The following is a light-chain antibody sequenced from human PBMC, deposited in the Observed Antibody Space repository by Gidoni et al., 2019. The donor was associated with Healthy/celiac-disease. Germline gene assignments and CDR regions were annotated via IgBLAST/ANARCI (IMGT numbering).Light chain of an antibody. CDR2: DVS. V-gene: IGLV2-11*01. Sequence: QSALTQPRPVSGSPGKSVTISCTGNSSDVGGYNYVSWYQQHPGKAPKLMIYDVSKRPSGVPDRFSGSKSGNTASLTISGLQAEDEADYYCCSYAGSYIWVFGGGTKLTVL. CDR1: SSDVGGYNY. CDR3: CSYAGSYIWV. J-gene: IGLJ3*02.